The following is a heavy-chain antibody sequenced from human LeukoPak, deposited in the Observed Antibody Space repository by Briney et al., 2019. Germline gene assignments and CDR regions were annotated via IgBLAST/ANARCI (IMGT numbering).Heavy chain of an antibody. V-gene: IGHV1-69*05. D-gene: IGHD2-2*01. Sequence: GSSVKVSCKASGGTFSSYAISWVRQAPGQGLEWMGGIIPIFGTANYAQKFQGRVTITTDESTSTAYMELSSLRSEDTAVYYCATKGARYCSSTSCSWYYFDYWGQGTLVTVSS. CDR3: ATKGARYCSSTSCSWYYFDY. CDR1: GGTFSSYA. J-gene: IGHJ4*02. CDR2: IIPIFGTA.